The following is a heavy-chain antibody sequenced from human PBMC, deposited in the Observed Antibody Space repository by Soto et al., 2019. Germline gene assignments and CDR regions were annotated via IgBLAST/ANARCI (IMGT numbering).Heavy chain of an antibody. V-gene: IGHV4-4*07. CDR3: ARTWGSGSYYPGANWFDP. CDR1: GGSVSPYY. CDR2: IYASGST. J-gene: IGHJ5*02. D-gene: IGHD3-10*01. Sequence: SETLSLTCSVSGGSVSPYYWSWIRQPAGKGLEWIGRIYASGSTNYDPSLKSRVTMSVATSKNQFSLKLSSVTAADTAVYYCARTWGSGSYYPGANWFDPWGQGTLVTVSS.